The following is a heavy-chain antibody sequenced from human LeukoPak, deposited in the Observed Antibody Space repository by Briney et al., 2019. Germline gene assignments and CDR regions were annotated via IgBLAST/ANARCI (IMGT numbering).Heavy chain of an antibody. CDR1: GFTFSNYE. Sequence: GGSLRLSCGASGFTFSNYEMNWVRQAPGKGLEWLSHISTSGSTIYYANSVEGRFTISRDNAKNSVYLQMNSLTAEDTGLYYCARDATTAVGWVYMDVWGKGTTVTISS. V-gene: IGHV3-48*03. D-gene: IGHD6-13*01. CDR3: ARDATTAVGWVYMDV. J-gene: IGHJ6*03. CDR2: ISTSGSTI.